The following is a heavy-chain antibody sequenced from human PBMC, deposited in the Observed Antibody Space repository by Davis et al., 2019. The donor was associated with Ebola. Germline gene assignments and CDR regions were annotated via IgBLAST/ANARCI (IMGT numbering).Heavy chain of an antibody. D-gene: IGHD3-10*01. CDR1: GYTFTSYD. CDR2: MNPNSGNT. Sequence: ASVKVSCKASGYTFTSYDINWVRQATGQGLEWMGWMNPNSGNTGYAQKLQGRVTMTTDTSTSTAYMELRSLRSDDTAVYYCPRGPVYYGSGSYYNGPYYYYMDVWGKGTTVTVSS. CDR3: PRGPVYYGSGSYYNGPYYYYMDV. J-gene: IGHJ6*03. V-gene: IGHV1-8*02.